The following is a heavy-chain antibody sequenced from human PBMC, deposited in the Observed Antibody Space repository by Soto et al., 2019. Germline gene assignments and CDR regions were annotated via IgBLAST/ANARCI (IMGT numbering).Heavy chain of an antibody. Sequence: QVQLVQSGAEVKKPGASVKVSCKASGYTFTSYGISWVRQAPGQGLEWMGWISAYNGNTNYAQKLQGRVTMTTDTSARTADMGRRSRRSDDTAVYYCARGALSSYYDILTGTFDYWGQGTLVTVSS. CDR2: ISAYNGNT. D-gene: IGHD3-9*01. J-gene: IGHJ4*02. V-gene: IGHV1-18*01. CDR1: GYTFTSYG. CDR3: ARGALSSYYDILTGTFDY.